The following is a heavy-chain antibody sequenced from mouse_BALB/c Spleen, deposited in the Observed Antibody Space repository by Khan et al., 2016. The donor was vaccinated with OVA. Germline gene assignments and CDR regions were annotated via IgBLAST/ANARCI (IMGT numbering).Heavy chain of an antibody. Sequence: QVQLQESGPELVKPGALVKISCKASGYTFTSYDINWVKQRPGQGLEGIGWIYPGDDTTNYNEKFKGKATLTADKSSNTAYMQLNSLTSETSEAYLCAREGLQGAAMDYWGQGTSVTVSA. J-gene: IGHJ4*01. D-gene: IGHD2-4*01. V-gene: IGHV1S56*01. CDR3: AREGLQGAAMDY. CDR1: GYTFTSYD. CDR2: IYPGDDTT.